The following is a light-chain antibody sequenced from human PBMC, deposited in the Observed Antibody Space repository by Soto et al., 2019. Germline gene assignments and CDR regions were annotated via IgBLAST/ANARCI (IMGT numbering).Light chain of an antibody. CDR1: QSVNRGY. J-gene: IGKJ1*01. V-gene: IGKV3-20*01. CDR2: GAS. CDR3: QQYAVSPVT. Sequence: IVLTQSPGSLSLSPGDRAAHSCRASQSVNRGYLAWYQHRPGQAPRLLIFGASTRAPGVPYRFSGNGSGTDFTLTITRLEPEDFGLYYCQQYAVSPVTFGQGTKVEFK.